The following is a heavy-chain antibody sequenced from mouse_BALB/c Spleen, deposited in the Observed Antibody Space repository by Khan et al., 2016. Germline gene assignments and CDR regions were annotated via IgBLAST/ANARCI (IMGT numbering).Heavy chain of an antibody. CDR1: GYTFSSYW. V-gene: IGHV1-9*01. CDR3: ARGVY. CDR2: ILPGSSRT. J-gene: IGHJ3*01. Sequence: QVQLQQSGAELMKPGASVKISCKATGYTFSSYWLEWVKERPGHGLEWIGEILPGSSRTKYHENFKGKATFTEETSSNTAYMQLSSLTSEDSAVYYCARGVYWGQGTLVTVSA.